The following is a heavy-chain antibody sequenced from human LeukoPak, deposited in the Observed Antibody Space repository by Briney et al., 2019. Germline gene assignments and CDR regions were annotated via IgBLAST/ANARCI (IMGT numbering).Heavy chain of an antibody. CDR2: ISWNSGSI. CDR3: AKDMGRRGYDFYGMDV. Sequence: GGSLRLSCAASGFTFDDYAMHWVRQAPGKGLEWVSGISWNSGSIGYADSVKGRFTISRDNAKNSLYLQMNSLGAEDTALYYCAKDMGRRGYDFYGMDVWGQGTTVTVSS. D-gene: IGHD2-2*01. V-gene: IGHV3-9*01. J-gene: IGHJ6*02. CDR1: GFTFDDYA.